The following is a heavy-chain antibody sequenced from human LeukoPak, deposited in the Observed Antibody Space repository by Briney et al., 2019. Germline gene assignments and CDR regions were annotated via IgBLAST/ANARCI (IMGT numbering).Heavy chain of an antibody. CDR3: VRESRIMTTVRYWFDP. D-gene: IGHD1-1*01. J-gene: IGHJ5*02. V-gene: IGHV4-4*07. CDR2: IYTSGST. CDR1: GGSISSYY. Sequence: PSETLSLTCTVSGGSISSYYWSWIRQPAGKGLEWIGRIYTSGSTNYNPSLKSRVTMSVDTSKNQFSLKLSSVTTADTAVYYCVRESRIMTTVRYWFDPWGQGTLVTVSS.